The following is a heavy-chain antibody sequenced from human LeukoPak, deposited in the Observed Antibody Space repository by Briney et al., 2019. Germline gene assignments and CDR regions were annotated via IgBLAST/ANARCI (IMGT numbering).Heavy chain of an antibody. D-gene: IGHD3-22*01. CDR2: IYTSGST. V-gene: IGHV4-4*07. Sequence: SETLSLTCTVSGGSISSYYWSWIRQPPGKGLEWIGRIYTSGSTNYNPSLKSRVTMPVDTSKNQFSLKLSSVTAADTAVYYCARDGPFTYYYDSSGPLLDYWGQGTLVTVSS. CDR1: GGSISSYY. J-gene: IGHJ4*02. CDR3: ARDGPFTYYYDSSGPLLDY.